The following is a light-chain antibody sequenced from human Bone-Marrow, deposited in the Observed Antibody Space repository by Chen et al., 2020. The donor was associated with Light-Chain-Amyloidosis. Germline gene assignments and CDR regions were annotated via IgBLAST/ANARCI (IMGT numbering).Light chain of an antibody. J-gene: IGLJ3*02. V-gene: IGLV2-14*03. CDR1: SSDVA. CDR3: SSSATSNTWV. Sequence: QSALTQPASVSGSPGQSITVSCTGSSSDVAWYQKHPGKAPKLVIYVVINRPSGVASRFSGSKSCNTASLTISCLQADDEADYFCSSSATSNTWVFGGGTKLTVL. CDR2: VVI.